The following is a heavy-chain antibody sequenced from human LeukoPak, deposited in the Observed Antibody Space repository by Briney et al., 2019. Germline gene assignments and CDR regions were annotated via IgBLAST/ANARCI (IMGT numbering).Heavy chain of an antibody. J-gene: IGHJ3*02. CDR1: GGSISSYY. CDR2: IYTSGST. V-gene: IGHV4-4*08. D-gene: IGHD1-26*01. CDR3: ARGQWELLGNDAFDI. Sequence: SETLSLTCTVSGGSISSYYWSWIRQPPGKGLEWIGRIYTSGSTNYNPSLKSRVTISVDTSKNQFSLKLSSVTAADTAVYYCARGQWELLGNDAFDIWGQGTMVTVSS.